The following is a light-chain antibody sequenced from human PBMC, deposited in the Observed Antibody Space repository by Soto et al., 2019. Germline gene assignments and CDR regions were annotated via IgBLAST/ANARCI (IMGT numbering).Light chain of an antibody. Sequence: DIVMTQSPASLAVSLGERATINCKSSQSVLYSANNENYLAWYQQKPGKAPKLLIYDASSLESGVPSRFSGSGSGTEFTLTISSLQPDDFATYYCQQYNSYPLTFGGGTKV. V-gene: IGKV4-1*01. CDR3: QQYNSYPLT. CDR1: QSVLYSANNENY. J-gene: IGKJ4*01. CDR2: DAS.